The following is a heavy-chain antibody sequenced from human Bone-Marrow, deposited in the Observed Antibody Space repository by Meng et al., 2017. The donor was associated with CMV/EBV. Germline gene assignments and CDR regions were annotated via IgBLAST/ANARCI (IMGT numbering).Heavy chain of an antibody. V-gene: IGHV3-49*04. CDR1: GFTFGDYA. CDR3: TRDIVVVPAAHFYYYYGMDV. Sequence: ACTASGFTFGDYAMSWVRQAPGKGLEWVGFIRSKAYGGTTEYAASVKGRFTISRDDSKSIAYLQMNSLKTEDTAVYYCTRDIVVVPAAHFYYYYGMDVWGQGTTVTVSS. D-gene: IGHD2-2*01. CDR2: IRSKAYGGTT. J-gene: IGHJ6*02.